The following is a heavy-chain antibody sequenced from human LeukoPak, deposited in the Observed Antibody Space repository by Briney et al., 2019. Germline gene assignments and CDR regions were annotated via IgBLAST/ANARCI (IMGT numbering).Heavy chain of an antibody. CDR1: GFTFSSYA. J-gene: IGHJ5*02. CDR3: AREYSFGSGTSRINWFDP. V-gene: IGHV3-30*04. CDR2: VSSDGSNK. D-gene: IGHD3-10*01. Sequence: GGSLRLSCAASGFTFSSYAMHWVRQAPGKGLEWVAVVSSDGSNKHYADSVKGRFTISRDNSKSTLHLQVDTLRPDDTAVYYCAREYSFGSGTSRINWFDPWGQGTLVTVSS.